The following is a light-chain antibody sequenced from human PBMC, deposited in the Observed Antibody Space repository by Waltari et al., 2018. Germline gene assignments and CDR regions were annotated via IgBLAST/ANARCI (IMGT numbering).Light chain of an antibody. Sequence: ELVLTQSPGTPSLSPGERATLSCRASESVSSSYLTWYQQKPGQAPRLLIYSASSRATGIPERFSGSWSGTDFTLTISGLEPEDFAVYWCQHYGTSPSWTFGQGTKVEV. CDR2: SAS. CDR3: QHYGTSPSWT. V-gene: IGKV3-20*01. CDR1: ESVSSSY. J-gene: IGKJ1*01.